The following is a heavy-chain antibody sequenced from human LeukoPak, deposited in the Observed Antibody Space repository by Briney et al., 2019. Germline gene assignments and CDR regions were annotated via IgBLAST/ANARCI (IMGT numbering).Heavy chain of an antibody. V-gene: IGHV4-34*01. J-gene: IGHJ4*01. CDR1: GGSFSGYL. CDR2: ISSGGNS. D-gene: IGHD3-10*01. Sequence: SETLSLTCGVYGGSFSGYLWTWIRQSPGQGLEWIGEISSGGNSNENPSLRSRVSISVDTSKSQFSLKLNSVTAADTGVYYCARVTRRRTTGEIFGRYLDSWGPGSLVRVSS. CDR3: ARVTRRRTTGEIFGRYLDS.